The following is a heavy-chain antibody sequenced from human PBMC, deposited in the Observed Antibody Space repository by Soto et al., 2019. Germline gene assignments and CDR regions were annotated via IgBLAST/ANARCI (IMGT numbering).Heavy chain of an antibody. CDR3: AKDSNKYSSSLRGRYFDY. J-gene: IGHJ4*02. CDR2: ISGGGSNT. CDR1: GFTFSSYV. D-gene: IGHD4-4*01. Sequence: GSRRLSCAAAGFTFSSYVMSWVRQAPGKGLEWVSGISGGGSNTFYADSVKGRFTISRDNSKNTLLLQMNSLGAEDTAVYYCAKDSNKYSSSLRGRYFDYWGQGIGVTVSS. V-gene: IGHV3-23*01.